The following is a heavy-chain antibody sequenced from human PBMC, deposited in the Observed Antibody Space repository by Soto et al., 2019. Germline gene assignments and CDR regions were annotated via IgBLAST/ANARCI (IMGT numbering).Heavy chain of an antibody. V-gene: IGHV4-39*07. J-gene: IGHJ4*02. Sequence: PSETLSLTCTVSGGSISSSTYYWTWIRQTPGKGLQWIGQINHSGSAIYNPSLKSRVTISVHTSNSQFSLELSSVTAADTAVYYCARGLITGSHYSGGWYYFDSWGQGTQVTVSS. D-gene: IGHD6-19*01. CDR2: INHSGSA. CDR1: GGSISSSTYY. CDR3: ARGLITGSHYSGGWYYFDS.